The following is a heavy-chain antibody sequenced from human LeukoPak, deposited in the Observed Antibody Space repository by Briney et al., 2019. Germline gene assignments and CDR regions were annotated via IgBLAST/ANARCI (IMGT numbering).Heavy chain of an antibody. J-gene: IGHJ4*02. D-gene: IGHD1-26*01. CDR1: VYTFTSYY. CDR2: INPSGGST. CDR3: ARDQSGSPLY. V-gene: IGHV1-46*01. Sequence: ASVTVSFMGSVYTFTSYYMHWARQPPGQGLEWMGIINPSGGSTSYAQKFQGRVTMTRDTSTSTVYMELSSLRSEGTAVYYCARDQSGSPLYWGQGTLVTVSS.